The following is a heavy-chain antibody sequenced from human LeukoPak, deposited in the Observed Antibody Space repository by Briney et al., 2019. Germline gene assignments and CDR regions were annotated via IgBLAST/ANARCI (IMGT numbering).Heavy chain of an antibody. CDR1: GGSINSYY. J-gene: IGHJ4*02. CDR3: ARGNYYGSGALDS. D-gene: IGHD3-10*01. V-gene: IGHV4-59*01. Sequence: SETLSLTCTVSGGSINSYYWSWIRQPPGKGLEWIGYIYYSGSTNYNPSLKSRVTISVDTSKNQFSLKLSSVTAADTAVYYCARGNYYGSGALDSWGQGTLVTVSS. CDR2: IYYSGST.